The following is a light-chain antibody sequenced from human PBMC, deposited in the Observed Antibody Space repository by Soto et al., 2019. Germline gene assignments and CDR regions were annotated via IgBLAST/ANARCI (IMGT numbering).Light chain of an antibody. Sequence: SVLTQPASVSGSPGQSITISCNRTSSDVGGYNYVSWYQQHPGKAPKLMIYDVSNRPSGVSNRFSGSKSGNTASLTISGLQAEDEADYYCSSYTSSSSGVFGTGTKVTVL. J-gene: IGLJ1*01. CDR1: SSDVGGYNY. CDR2: DVS. V-gene: IGLV2-14*01. CDR3: SSYTSSSSGV.